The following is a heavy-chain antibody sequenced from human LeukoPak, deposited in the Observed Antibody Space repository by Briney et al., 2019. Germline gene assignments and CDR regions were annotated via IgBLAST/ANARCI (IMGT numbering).Heavy chain of an antibody. V-gene: IGHV1-18*01. CDR3: AGDGPDRAAWFDP. D-gene: IGHD3-22*01. J-gene: IGHJ5*02. CDR2: ISDYNGNT. Sequence: ASVKVSCKASGYTFSSYGISWVRQAPGQGLEWMGWISDYNGNTNYARKVQGRVTMTTDPFTSTAYMELRSLRSDDTAVYYCAGDGPDRAAWFDPWGQGTLVTVSS. CDR1: GYTFSSYG.